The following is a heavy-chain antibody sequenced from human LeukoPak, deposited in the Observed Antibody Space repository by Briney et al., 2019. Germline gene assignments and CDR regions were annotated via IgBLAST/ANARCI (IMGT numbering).Heavy chain of an antibody. CDR2: INPSGGST. J-gene: IGHJ4*02. Sequence: GASVTVSCKASGYTFTRYYMHWVREAPEQALEWMGIINPSGGSTSYAQKFQGRVTMTRDTSTSTVYMELSSLRSEDTAVYYCARASRFDDPGDYWGQGTLVTVSS. CDR1: GYTFTRYY. V-gene: IGHV1-46*01. CDR3: ARASRFDDPGDY.